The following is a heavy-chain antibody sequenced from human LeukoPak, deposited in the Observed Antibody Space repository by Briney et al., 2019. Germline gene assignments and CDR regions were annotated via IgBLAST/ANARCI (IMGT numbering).Heavy chain of an antibody. CDR2: INYSGNT. CDR3: ASFSWGSGSYNQEAIWSWFDP. D-gene: IGHD3-10*01. V-gene: IGHV4-59*08. J-gene: IGHJ5*02. CDR1: GGSISAYY. Sequence: PLETLSLTCTVSGGSISAYYWSWIRQPPGKGLEWIGYINYSGNTNYNPSLNSLGTRSVDTSKNQFSLKLSSATAADTAVYYCASFSWGSGSYNQEAIWSWFDPWGQGTLVIVSS.